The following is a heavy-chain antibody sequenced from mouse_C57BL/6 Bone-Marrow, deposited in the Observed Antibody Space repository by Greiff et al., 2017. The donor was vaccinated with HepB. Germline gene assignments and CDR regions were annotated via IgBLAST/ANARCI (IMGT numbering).Heavy chain of an antibody. CDR2: INPDSSTI. Sequence: EAGGIDFSRYWMSWVRRAPGKGLEWIGEINPDSSTINYAPSLKDKFIISRDNAKNTLYLQMSKVRSEDTALYYCARPSLDYDWYFDVWGTGTTVTVSS. J-gene: IGHJ1*03. CDR3: ARPSLDYDWYFDV. D-gene: IGHD2-4*01. CDR1: GIDFSRYW. V-gene: IGHV4-1*01.